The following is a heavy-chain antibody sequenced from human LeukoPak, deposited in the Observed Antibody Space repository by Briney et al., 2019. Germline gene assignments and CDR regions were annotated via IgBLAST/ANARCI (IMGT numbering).Heavy chain of an antibody. CDR1: GGSFSGYY. V-gene: IGHV4-59*10. CDR3: ARDEYSYGFDY. D-gene: IGHD5-18*01. J-gene: IGHJ4*02. CDR2: IYTSGST. Sequence: SETLSLTCAVYGGSFSGYYWSWIRQPPGKGLEWIGRIYTSGSTNYNPSLKSRVTMSVDTSKNQFSLKLSSVTAADTAVYYCARDEYSYGFDYWGQGTLVTVSS.